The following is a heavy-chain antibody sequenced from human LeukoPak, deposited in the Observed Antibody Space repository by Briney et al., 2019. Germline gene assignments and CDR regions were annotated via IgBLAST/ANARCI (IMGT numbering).Heavy chain of an antibody. D-gene: IGHD2-15*01. CDR3: AKSTNSCSGGSCYSGFDY. V-gene: IGHV3-23*01. CDR1: GFTFSSYA. Sequence: GGSLRLSCAASGFTFSSYAMSWVRQAPGKGLEWVSTFSGSGGSTYYADSVKGRFTISRDNSRNTLYLQMNSLRAEDTAIYYCAKSTNSCSGGSCYSGFDYWGQGTLVAASS. CDR2: FSGSGGST. J-gene: IGHJ4*02.